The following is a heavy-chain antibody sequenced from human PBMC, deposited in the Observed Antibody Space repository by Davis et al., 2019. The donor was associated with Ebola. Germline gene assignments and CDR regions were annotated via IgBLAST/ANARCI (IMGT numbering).Heavy chain of an antibody. CDR2: ISYDGSNK. D-gene: IGHD3-22*01. Sequence: GGSLRLSCAASGFTFSSYAMHWVRQAPGKGLEWVAVISYDGSNKYYADSVKGRFTISRDNSKNTLYLQMNSLRAEDTAVYYCASGIVVVKSGAFDIWGQGTMVTVSS. V-gene: IGHV3-30-3*01. CDR1: GFTFSSYA. CDR3: ASGIVVVKSGAFDI. J-gene: IGHJ3*02.